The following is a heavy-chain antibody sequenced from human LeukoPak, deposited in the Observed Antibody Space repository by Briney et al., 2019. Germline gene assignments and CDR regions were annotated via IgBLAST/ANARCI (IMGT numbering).Heavy chain of an antibody. V-gene: IGHV1-46*01. CDR2: INPSGGST. J-gene: IGHJ4*02. D-gene: IGHD6-13*01. Sequence: ASVKVSCKASGYTFISYYLHWVRQAPGQGLEWMGIINPSGGSTSYAQKFQGRVTMTADTSTSTAYMELRSLRYDDTAVYYCARDRSNNDYWGQGTLVSVSS. CDR1: GYTFISYY. CDR3: ARDRSNNDY.